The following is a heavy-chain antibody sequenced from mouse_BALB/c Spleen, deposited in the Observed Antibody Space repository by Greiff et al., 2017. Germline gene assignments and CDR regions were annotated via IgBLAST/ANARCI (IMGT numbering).Heavy chain of an antibody. J-gene: IGHJ4*01. Sequence: LQQPGSELVRPGASVKLSCKASGYTFTSYWMHWVKQRPGQGLEWIGNIYPGSGSTNYDEKFKSKATLTVDTSSSTAYMQLSSLTSEDSAVYYCTRELLHYYAMDYWGQGTSVTVSS. CDR1: GYTFTSYW. D-gene: IGHD2-1*01. CDR2: IYPGSGST. V-gene: IGHV1S22*01. CDR3: TRELLHYYAMDY.